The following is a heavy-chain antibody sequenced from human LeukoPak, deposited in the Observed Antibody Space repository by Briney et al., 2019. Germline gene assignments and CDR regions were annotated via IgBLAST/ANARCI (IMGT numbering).Heavy chain of an antibody. CDR2: INTDGSYI. CDR3: ARVPATGSWFDP. Sequence: PGGSLRLSCAASGFTFSNFWMHWVRQARGRGLVWVSRINTDGSYISYADSVKGRFSISRDNAKNTLYLQMNSLRAEDTAVYYCARVPATGSWFDPWGQGALVTVSS. V-gene: IGHV3-74*01. J-gene: IGHJ5*02. D-gene: IGHD6-13*01. CDR1: GFTFSNFW.